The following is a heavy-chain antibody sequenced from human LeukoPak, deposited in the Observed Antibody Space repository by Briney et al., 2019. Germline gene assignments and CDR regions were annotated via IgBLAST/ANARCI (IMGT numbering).Heavy chain of an antibody. D-gene: IGHD3-22*01. CDR3: ARHFDYYDSSGYYFGAFDI. Sequence: PSETLSLNCTVSGGSISSYYWSWIRQPPGKGLEWIGYIYYSGSTNYNPSLKSRVTISVDTSKNQFSLKLSSVTAADTAVYYCARHFDYYDSSGYYFGAFDIWGQGTMVTVSS. V-gene: IGHV4-59*08. CDR2: IYYSGST. CDR1: GGSISSYY. J-gene: IGHJ3*02.